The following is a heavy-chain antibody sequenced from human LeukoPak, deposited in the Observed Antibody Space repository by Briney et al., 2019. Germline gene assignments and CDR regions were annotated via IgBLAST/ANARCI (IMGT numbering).Heavy chain of an antibody. V-gene: IGHV4-39*07. CDR2: IYYSGST. J-gene: IGHJ4*02. Sequence: SETLSLTCTVSGGSISSSSYYWGWIRQPPGKGLEWIGSIYYSGSTYYNPSLKSRVTISVDTSNNQFSLKVSSVTAADTAVYYCARPYCSGGSCYLHYWGQGTLVTVSS. CDR1: GGSISSSSYY. D-gene: IGHD2-15*01. CDR3: ARPYCSGGSCYLHY.